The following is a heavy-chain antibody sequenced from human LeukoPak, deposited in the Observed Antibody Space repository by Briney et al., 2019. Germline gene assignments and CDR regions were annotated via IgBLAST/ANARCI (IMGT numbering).Heavy chain of an antibody. CDR2: IYYSGST. J-gene: IGHJ6*03. Sequence: PSETLSLTCTVSGGSISSHYWSWIRQPPGKGLEWIGYIYYSGSTNYNPSLKSRVTISVDTSKNQFSLKLSSVTAADTAVYYCARDRYCSSTSCPYYYYYMDVWGKGTTVSVSS. V-gene: IGHV4-59*11. CDR3: ARDRYCSSTSCPYYYYYMDV. D-gene: IGHD2-2*01. CDR1: GGSISSHY.